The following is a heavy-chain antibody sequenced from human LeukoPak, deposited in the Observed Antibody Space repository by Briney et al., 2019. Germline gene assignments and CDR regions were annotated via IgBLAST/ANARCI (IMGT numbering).Heavy chain of an antibody. J-gene: IGHJ4*02. D-gene: IGHD6-19*01. V-gene: IGHV3-48*01. CDR3: ARGHSSGWYYRVVCFDY. CDR1: GFTFSSYS. CDR2: ISSTSSTI. Sequence: GGSLRLSCAVSGFTFSSYSMNWVRQAPGKGLEWVSYISSTSSTIYYADSVKGRFTISRDNAKNSLYLQMNSLRAEDTAVYYCARGHSSGWYYRVVCFDYWGQGTLVTVSS.